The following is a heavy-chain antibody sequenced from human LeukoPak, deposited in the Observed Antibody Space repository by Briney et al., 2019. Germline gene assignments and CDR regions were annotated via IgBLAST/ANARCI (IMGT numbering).Heavy chain of an antibody. V-gene: IGHV1-69*13. D-gene: IGHD5-12*01. CDR1: GGTFSSYA. J-gene: IGHJ4*02. CDR2: IIPIFGTA. Sequence: ASVKVSCKASGGTFSSYAISWVRQAPGQGLEWMGGIIPIFGTANYAQKFQGRVTITADESTNTAYTELSSLRSEDTAVYYCARVIGYSGYETFDYWGQGTLVTVSS. CDR3: ARVIGYSGYETFDY.